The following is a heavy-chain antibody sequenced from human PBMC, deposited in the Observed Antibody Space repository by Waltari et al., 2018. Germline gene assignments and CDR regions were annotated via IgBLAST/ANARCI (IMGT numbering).Heavy chain of an antibody. CDR2: INHSGST. CDR1: SGSFSGYY. V-gene: IGHV4-34*01. D-gene: IGHD5-18*01. CDR3: ARVTFAPVDTAMVYYYYYYMDV. J-gene: IGHJ6*03. Sequence: QVQLQQWGAGLLKPSETLSLTCAVYSGSFSGYYWSWIRQPPGKGLEWIGEINHSGSTNYNPSLKSRVTISVDTSKNQFSRKLSSVTAADTAVYYCARVTFAPVDTAMVYYYYYYMDVWGKGTTVTVSS.